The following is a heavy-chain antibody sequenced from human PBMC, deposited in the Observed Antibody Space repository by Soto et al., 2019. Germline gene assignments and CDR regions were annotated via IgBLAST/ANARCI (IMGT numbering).Heavy chain of an antibody. CDR1: GGFFSGYY. V-gene: IGHV4-34*01. D-gene: IGHD2-2*01. CDR2: INHSGST. CDR3: ARGGDIVVVPAVPFIDY. J-gene: IGHJ4*02. Sequence: PSETLSLTCAVYGGFFSGYYWSWIRQPPGKGLEWIGEINHSGSTNYNPSLKSRVTISVDTSKNQFSLKLSSVTAADTAVYYCARGGDIVVVPAVPFIDYWGQGTLVTVSS.